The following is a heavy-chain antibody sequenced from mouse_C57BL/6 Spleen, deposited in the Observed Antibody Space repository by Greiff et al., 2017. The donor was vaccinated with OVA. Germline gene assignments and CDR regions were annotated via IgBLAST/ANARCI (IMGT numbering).Heavy chain of an antibody. CDR2: INPSTGGT. J-gene: IGHJ2*01. Sequence: EVQLQQSGPELVKPGASVKISCKASGYSFTGYYMNWVKQSPEKSLEWIGEINPSTGGTTYNQKFKAKATLTVDKSSSTAYMQLKSLTSEDSAVYYCARTYYSNYEGTFFDYWGQGTTLTVSS. V-gene: IGHV1-42*01. CDR3: ARTYYSNYEGTFFDY. CDR1: GYSFTGYY. D-gene: IGHD2-5*01.